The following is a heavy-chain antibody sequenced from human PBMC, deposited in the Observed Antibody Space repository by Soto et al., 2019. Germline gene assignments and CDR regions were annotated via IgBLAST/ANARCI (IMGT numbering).Heavy chain of an antibody. V-gene: IGHV4-39*01. D-gene: IGHD3-3*01. CDR3: ARHARSGYSNYYYYGMDV. CDR1: GGSISSSSYY. J-gene: IGHJ6*02. Sequence: PSETLSLTCTVSGGSISSSSYYWGWIRQPPGKGLEWIGSIYYSGSTYYNPSLKSRVTISVDTSKNQFSLKLSSVTAADTAVYYCARHARSGYSNYYYYGMDVWGQGTTVTVSS. CDR2: IYYSGST.